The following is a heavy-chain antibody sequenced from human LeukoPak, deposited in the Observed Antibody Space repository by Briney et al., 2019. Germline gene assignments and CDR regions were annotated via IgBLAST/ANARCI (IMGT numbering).Heavy chain of an antibody. CDR2: MDPSGSHK. V-gene: IGHV3-7*01. D-gene: IGHD1-1*01. Sequence: GGSLRLSGAASECIFNRAWMNWVRQAPGKGLEWVANMDPSGSHKRYVDSVKGRSTISKDNPGTSLYLDMYDLRAEDTAIYYCAIWTSGNYWGQGTLVTVSS. CDR1: ECIFNRAW. J-gene: IGHJ4*02. CDR3: AIWTSGNY.